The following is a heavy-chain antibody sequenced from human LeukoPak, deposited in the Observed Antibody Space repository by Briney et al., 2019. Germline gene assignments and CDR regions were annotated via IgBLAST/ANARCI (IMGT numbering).Heavy chain of an antibody. CDR2: ISSSSSYI. V-gene: IGHV3-21*01. J-gene: IGHJ4*02. Sequence: GGSLRLSCAASGFTFSSYSMNWVRQAPGKGLEWVSSISSSSSYIYYADSVKGRFTISRDNAKNTLYLQMNSLRAEDTAVYYCAKDLDYYGSGSYLDYWGQGTLVTVSS. CDR1: GFTFSSYS. CDR3: AKDLDYYGSGSYLDY. D-gene: IGHD3-10*01.